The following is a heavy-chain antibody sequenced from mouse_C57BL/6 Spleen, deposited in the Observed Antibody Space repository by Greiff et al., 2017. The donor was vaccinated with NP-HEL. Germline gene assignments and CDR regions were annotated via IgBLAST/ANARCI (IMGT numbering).Heavy chain of an antibody. J-gene: IGHJ1*03. V-gene: IGHV1-55*01. Sequence: VQLQQSGAELVKPGASVKMSCKASGYTFTSYWITWVKQRPGQGLEWIGDIYPGSGSTNYNEKFKSKATLTVDTSSSTAYMQLSSLTSEDSAVYYCARSTIGDGYSPYGYVDVWGTGTTVTVSS. CDR2: IYPGSGST. CDR1: GYTFTSYW. CDR3: ARSTIGDGYSPYGYVDV. D-gene: IGHD2-3*01.